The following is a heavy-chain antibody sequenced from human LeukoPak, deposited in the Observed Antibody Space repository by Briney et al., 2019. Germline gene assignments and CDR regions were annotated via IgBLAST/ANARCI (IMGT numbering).Heavy chain of an antibody. CDR1: GGSISSSY. V-gene: IGHV4-59*12. Sequence: PSETLSLTCTVSGGSISSSYWSWIRQPPGKGLEWIGYIYYSGSPNYNPSLKSRVTISVDTSKNQFSLRLTSVTAADTAVYYCARGRYLTTLGGAAAGFLDSWGQGTLVTVSS. CDR2: IYYSGSP. J-gene: IGHJ4*02. CDR3: ARGRYLTTLGGAAAGFLDS. D-gene: IGHD6-13*01.